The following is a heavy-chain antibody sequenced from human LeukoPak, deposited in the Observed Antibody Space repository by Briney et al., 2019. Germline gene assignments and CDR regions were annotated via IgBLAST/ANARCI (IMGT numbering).Heavy chain of an antibody. Sequence: GGSLRLSCAASGFTFSSYAMSGVRQAPGKGLEWVSAISGSGGSTYYADSVKGRFTISRDNSKNTLYLQMNSLRAEDTAVYYCAKPVRSGWYPTDYWGQGTLVTVSS. D-gene: IGHD6-19*01. CDR3: AKPVRSGWYPTDY. CDR2: ISGSGGST. V-gene: IGHV3-23*01. CDR1: GFTFSSYA. J-gene: IGHJ4*02.